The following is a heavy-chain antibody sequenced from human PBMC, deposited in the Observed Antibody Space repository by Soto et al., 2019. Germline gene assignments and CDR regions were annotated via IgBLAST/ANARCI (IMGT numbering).Heavy chain of an antibody. CDR2: ISGRGGDT. Sequence: EVQLLESGGGLVQPGGSLRLSCAASGFTFSTYAMNWVRQAPGKGLEWVSVISGRGGDTYYADSVKGRFTISRDNSKNTLYVQMNSLRVEDTAVYYCVQDREVATTRTVHFDYWGQGTLVTVSS. CDR1: GFTFSTYA. V-gene: IGHV3-23*01. D-gene: IGHD5-12*01. CDR3: VQDREVATTRTVHFDY. J-gene: IGHJ4*02.